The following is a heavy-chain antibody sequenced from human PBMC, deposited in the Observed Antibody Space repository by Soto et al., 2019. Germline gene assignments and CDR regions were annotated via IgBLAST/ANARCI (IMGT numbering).Heavy chain of an antibody. J-gene: IGHJ3*02. V-gene: IGHV4-61*03. CDR2: IYFTGIT. D-gene: IGHD3-3*01. CDR1: GASVSSGSYY. Sequence: PSETLSLTCTVSGASVSSGSYYWTWIRQPPGKGLEWLGYIYFTGITKYNPSLKSRLTISLDTSKNLFSLRLTSVTAGGTAVYFLAEEFWGCWHYDYPNIAFDIWGRGTMVTVSS. CDR3: AEEFWGCWHYDYPNIAFDI.